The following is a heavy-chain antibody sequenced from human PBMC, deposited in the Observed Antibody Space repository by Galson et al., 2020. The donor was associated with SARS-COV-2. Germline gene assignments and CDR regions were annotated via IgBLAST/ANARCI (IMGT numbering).Heavy chain of an antibody. CDR3: ARDHEKILWGGDCYFDY. D-gene: IGHD2-21*02. CDR1: GFTFSSYA. Sequence: GGSLRLSCAASGFTFSSYAMHWVRQAPGKGLEWVAVISYDGSNKYYADSVKGRFTISRDNSKNTLYLQMNSLRAEDTAVYYCARDHEKILWGGDCYFDYWGQGTLVTVSS. V-gene: IGHV3-30-3*01. CDR2: ISYDGSNK. J-gene: IGHJ4*02.